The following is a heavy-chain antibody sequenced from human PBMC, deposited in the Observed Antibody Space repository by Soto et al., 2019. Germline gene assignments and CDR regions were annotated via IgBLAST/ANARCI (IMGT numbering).Heavy chain of an antibody. D-gene: IGHD6-19*01. CDR3: ARTIEVGGHYYGMVV. J-gene: IGHJ6*01. Sequence: GGSLRLSCAASGFTFGSYEMNWVRQAPGKGLEWVSYISSSGSTIYYADSVKGRFTISRDNAKKSLNLQMNSLRDEDTAVYYCARTIEVGGHYYGMVVWCQGATVTVSS. V-gene: IGHV3-48*03. CDR1: GFTFGSYE. CDR2: ISSSGSTI.